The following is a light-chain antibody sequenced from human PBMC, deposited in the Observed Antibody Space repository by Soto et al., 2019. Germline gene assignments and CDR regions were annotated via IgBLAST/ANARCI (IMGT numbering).Light chain of an antibody. CDR2: DVS. V-gene: IGLV2-11*01. CDR3: CSYAFSFTSVL. Sequence: QSALTQPRSVSGSPGQSVTISCTGTSSDVGANNYVSWYQQHSGKAPKFIIYDVSKRPPGVPDRFSGSKSGNTASLTISGLQAEDEADYYCCSYAFSFTSVLFGGGTQLTVL. J-gene: IGLJ3*02. CDR1: SSDVGANNY.